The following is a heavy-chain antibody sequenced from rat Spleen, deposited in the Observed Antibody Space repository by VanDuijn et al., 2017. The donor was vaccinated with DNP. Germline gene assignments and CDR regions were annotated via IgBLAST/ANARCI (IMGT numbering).Heavy chain of an antibody. CDR1: GYSLTSYG. J-gene: IGHJ4*01. V-gene: IGHV2S12*01. D-gene: IGHD1-1*01. CDR3: SREGQPYYSMDA. Sequence: VQLKESGPGLAQPSQTLSLTCTVSGYSLTSYGVSWARQPPEKGLEWIATISSGGDTDYNSALKSRLSISRDTSKNQVFLKMNSLQIEDTATYFCSREGQPYYSMDAWGQGTSVTVSS. CDR2: ISSGGDT.